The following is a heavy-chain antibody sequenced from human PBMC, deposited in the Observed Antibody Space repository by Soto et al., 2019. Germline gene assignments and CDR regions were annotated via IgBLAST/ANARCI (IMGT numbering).Heavy chain of an antibody. Sequence: SETLSLTCTVSGGSISSSSYYWGWIRQPPGKGLEWIGSIYYSGSTYYNPSLKSRVTISVDTSKNQFSPKLSSVTAADTAVYYCARSARRVDFDWSNGLGYYHYGMDVWGQGTTVT. J-gene: IGHJ6*02. CDR2: IYYSGST. V-gene: IGHV4-39*01. D-gene: IGHD3-9*01. CDR1: GGSISSSSYY. CDR3: ARSARRVDFDWSNGLGYYHYGMDV.